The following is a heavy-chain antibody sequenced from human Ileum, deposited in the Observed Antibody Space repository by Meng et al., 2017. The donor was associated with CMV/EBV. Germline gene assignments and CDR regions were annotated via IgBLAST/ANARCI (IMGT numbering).Heavy chain of an antibody. CDR1: GGSIRSSSYF. D-gene: IGHD2-2*01. CDR2: IYYSGTT. J-gene: IGHJ4*02. CDR3: ARLVVVPADINYFDY. Sequence: SETLSLTCTVSGGSIRSSSYFWVWIRQSPGKGLEWIGSIYYSGTTFYKPSLKSRATMSVDTSKNQFSLKLSSVTAADTAVYYCARLVVVPADINYFDYWGQGTLVTVSS. V-gene: IGHV4-39*07.